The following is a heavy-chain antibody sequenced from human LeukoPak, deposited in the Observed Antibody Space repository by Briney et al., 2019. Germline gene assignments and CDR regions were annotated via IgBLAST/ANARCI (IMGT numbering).Heavy chain of an antibody. D-gene: IGHD6-6*01. V-gene: IGHV3-23*01. J-gene: IGHJ4*02. CDR3: ASQLAPRSYFDY. CDR1: GFTFSSYS. CDR2: ISGSGGST. Sequence: PGGSLRLSCAASGFTFSSYSMNWVRQAPGKGLEWVSAISGSGGSTYYADSVKGRFTISRDNSKNTLYLQMNSLRAEDTAVYYCASQLAPRSYFDYWGQGTLVTVSS.